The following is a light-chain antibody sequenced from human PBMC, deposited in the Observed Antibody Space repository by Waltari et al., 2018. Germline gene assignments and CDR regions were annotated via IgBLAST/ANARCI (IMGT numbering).Light chain of an antibody. V-gene: IGKV3-20*01. CDR2: GAS. Sequence: EFVLTQSPGILSLSPGERATLSCRASQSVSRNYLAWYQQKPGQAPRLLIYGASSRATGIPDRFSGSGSGTDFTLTISRLEPEDFALYYCQQYGSSLWTFGQGSKVEIK. CDR1: QSVSRNY. J-gene: IGKJ1*01. CDR3: QQYGSSLWT.